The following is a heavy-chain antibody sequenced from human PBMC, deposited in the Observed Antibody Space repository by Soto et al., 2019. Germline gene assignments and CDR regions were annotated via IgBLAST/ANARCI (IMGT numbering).Heavy chain of an antibody. CDR1: GFTFSSYA. Sequence: GGSLRLSCAASGFTFSSYAMSWVRQAPGKGLEWVSAISGSGGSTYYADSVKGRFTISRDNSKNTLYLQMNSLRAEDTAVYYCAKGAIVVVPAALVWFDPWGQGTLVTVSS. D-gene: IGHD2-2*01. J-gene: IGHJ5*02. CDR3: AKGAIVVVPAALVWFDP. V-gene: IGHV3-23*01. CDR2: ISGSGGST.